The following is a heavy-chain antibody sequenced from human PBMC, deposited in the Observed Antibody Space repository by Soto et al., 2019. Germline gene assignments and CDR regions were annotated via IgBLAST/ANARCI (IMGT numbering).Heavy chain of an antibody. D-gene: IGHD6-19*01. CDR2: ISGSGGST. J-gene: IGHJ4*02. CDR1: GFTFSSYA. V-gene: IGHV3-23*01. Sequence: PGGSLRLSCAASGFTFSSYAMSWFRQAPGKGLEWVSAISGSGGSTYYADSVKGRFTISRDNSKNTLYLQMNSLRAEDTAVYYCASGIAVAGHYWGQGTLVTVSS. CDR3: ASGIAVAGHY.